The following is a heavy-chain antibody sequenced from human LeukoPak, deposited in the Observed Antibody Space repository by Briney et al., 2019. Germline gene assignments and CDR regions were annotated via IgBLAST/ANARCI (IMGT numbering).Heavy chain of an antibody. V-gene: IGHV4-39*07. CDR1: GGPISSSSYY. CDR2: IYYSGST. J-gene: IGHJ3*02. Sequence: PSETLSLTCTVSGGPISSSSYYWGWIRQPPGKGLEWIGSIYYSGSTYYNPSLKSRVTISVDTSKNQFSLKLSSVTAADTAVYYCARVGYSGSYYRGGKAFDIWGQGTMVTVSS. CDR3: ARVGYSGSYYRGGKAFDI. D-gene: IGHD1-26*01.